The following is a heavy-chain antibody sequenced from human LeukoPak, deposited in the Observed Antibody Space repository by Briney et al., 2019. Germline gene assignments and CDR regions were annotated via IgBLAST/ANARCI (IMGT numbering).Heavy chain of an antibody. D-gene: IGHD6-19*01. J-gene: IGHJ4*02. Sequence: SETLSLTCSVSGGSISSSDYYWGWIRQPPGKGLEWIGTIFYNGATKSNPSLSSRVTMSIDTSKNQFSLRLRSVTAADTAVYYCAREARFALPVVGSGDYWAREPWSPSLQ. CDR1: GGSISSSDYY. CDR3: AREARFALPVVGSGDY. V-gene: IGHV4-39*07. CDR2: IFYNGAT.